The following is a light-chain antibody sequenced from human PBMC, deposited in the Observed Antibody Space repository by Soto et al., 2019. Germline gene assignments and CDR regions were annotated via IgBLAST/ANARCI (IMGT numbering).Light chain of an antibody. CDR3: QQYAASPRT. J-gene: IGKJ1*01. CDR2: GAS. Sequence: IVRTHSPATLSVSPGERATLSCMASQSVSSNLAWYQQKPGQAPRLLIYGASSRATGIPDRFSGSGSGTDFTLTISRLEPEDFAVYYCQQYAASPRTFGQGTKVDIK. CDR1: QSVSSN. V-gene: IGKV3-20*01.